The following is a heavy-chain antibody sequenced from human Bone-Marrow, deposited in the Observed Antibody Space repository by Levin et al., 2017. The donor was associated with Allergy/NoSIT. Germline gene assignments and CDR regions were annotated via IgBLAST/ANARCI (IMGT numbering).Heavy chain of an antibody. D-gene: IGHD2-2*01. CDR3: AREGYCSSTSCYHTLDY. CDR1: GYTFTSYG. V-gene: IGHV1-18*01. CDR2: ISAYNGNT. J-gene: IGHJ4*02. Sequence: ASVKVSCKASGYTFTSYGISWVRQAPGQGLEWMGWISAYNGNTNYAQKLQGRVTMTTDTSTSTAYMELRSLRSDDTAVYYCAREGYCSSTSCYHTLDYWGQGTLVTVSS.